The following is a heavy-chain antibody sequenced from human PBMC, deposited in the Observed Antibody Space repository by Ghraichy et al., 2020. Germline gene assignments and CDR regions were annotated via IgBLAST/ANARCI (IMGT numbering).Heavy chain of an antibody. V-gene: IGHV3-30-3*01. CDR2: ISYDGSNK. D-gene: IGHD3-10*01. J-gene: IGHJ3*02. CDR1: GFTFSSYA. Sequence: GSLRLSCAASGFTFSSYAMHWVRQAPGKGLEWVAVISYDGSNKYYADSVKGRFTISRDNSKNTLYLQMNSLRAEDTAVYYCARASFEFGDINDAFDIWGQGTMVTVSS. CDR3: ARASFEFGDINDAFDI.